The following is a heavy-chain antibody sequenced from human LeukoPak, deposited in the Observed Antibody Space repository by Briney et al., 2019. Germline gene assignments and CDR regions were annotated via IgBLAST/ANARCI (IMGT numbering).Heavy chain of an antibody. J-gene: IGHJ4*02. CDR3: AKDKSSYDILTGYYEGYFDY. CDR1: GFTFSTYA. D-gene: IGHD3-9*01. V-gene: IGHV3-23*01. CDR2: ISGGGGST. Sequence: GGSLRLSCAASGFTFSTYAMSWVRQAPGKGLEWVSTISGGGGSTYFADSVKGRFTISRDNSKNTLYLQMNSLRAEDTAVYYCAKDKSSYDILTGYYEGYFDYWGQGTLVTVSS.